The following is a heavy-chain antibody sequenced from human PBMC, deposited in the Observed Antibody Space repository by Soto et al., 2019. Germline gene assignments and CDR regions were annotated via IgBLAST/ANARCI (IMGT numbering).Heavy chain of an antibody. D-gene: IGHD2-2*01. CDR3: ARRDIVVVPAAGFDP. V-gene: IGHV1-3*01. CDR2: INAGNGNT. Sequence: ASVKVSCKASGYTFTSYAMHWVRQAPGQRLEWMGWINAGNGNTKYSQKFQGRVTITRDTSASTAYMELSSLRSEDTAVYYCARRDIVVVPAAGFDPWGQGTLVTVSS. J-gene: IGHJ5*02. CDR1: GYTFTSYA.